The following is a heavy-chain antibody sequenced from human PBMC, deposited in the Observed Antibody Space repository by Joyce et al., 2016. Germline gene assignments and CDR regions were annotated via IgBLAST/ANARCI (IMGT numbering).Heavy chain of an antibody. V-gene: IGHV3-53*01. CDR1: GFTVSHNY. Sequence: EVQLVESGGGLIQPGGSLRLSCAASGFTVSHNYMTWVRQAPGKGLEWVSFIYSGGETYYADSGKGRFTISRDKNTLYLQMNSLRVEDTAVYYCARVPGFHWGQGTLVTVSS. J-gene: IGHJ4*02. CDR2: IYSGGET. CDR3: ARVPGFH.